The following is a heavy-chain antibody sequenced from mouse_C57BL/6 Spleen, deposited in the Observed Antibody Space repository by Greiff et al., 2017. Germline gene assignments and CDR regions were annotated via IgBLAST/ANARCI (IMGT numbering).Heavy chain of an antibody. CDR1: GYAFTNYL. J-gene: IGHJ3*01. CDR3: ARGRGEGTWFAY. V-gene: IGHV1-54*01. CDR2: INPGSGGT. Sequence: VQLQQSGAELVRPGTSVKVSCKASGYAFTNYLIEWVKQRPGQGLEWIGVINPGSGGTNYNEKFKGKATLTADKSSSTAYMQLSSLTSEDSAVYFCARGRGEGTWFAYWGQGTLVTVSA.